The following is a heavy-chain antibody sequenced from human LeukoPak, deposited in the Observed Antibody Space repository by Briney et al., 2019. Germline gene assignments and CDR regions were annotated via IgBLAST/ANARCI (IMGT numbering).Heavy chain of an antibody. V-gene: IGHV4-34*01. CDR3: ARGGIVGSRTNWFDP. CDR1: GGSFSGYY. Sequence: SETLSLTCAVYGGSFSGYYWSWIRQPPGKGLEWIGEINHSGSTNYNPSLKSRVTISLDTSKSQFSLKLTSVTPADTAVYCCARGGIVGSRTNWFDPWGQGILVTVSS. CDR2: INHSGST. D-gene: IGHD1-26*01. J-gene: IGHJ5*02.